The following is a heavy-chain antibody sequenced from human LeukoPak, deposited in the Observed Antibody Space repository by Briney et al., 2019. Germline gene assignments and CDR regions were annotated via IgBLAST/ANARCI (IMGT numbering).Heavy chain of an antibody. D-gene: IGHD5-12*01. CDR2: IYYSGST. J-gene: IGHJ4*02. V-gene: IGHV4-39*01. Sequence: SETLSLTCIVSGGSISSSGHYWGWIRQPPGEGLEWIGNIYYSGSTYYNPSLKSRVTISVDTSKNQFSLKLSSVTAADTAVYYCARYSGFQFDYWGQGTLVTVSS. CDR1: GGSISSSGHY. CDR3: ARYSGFQFDY.